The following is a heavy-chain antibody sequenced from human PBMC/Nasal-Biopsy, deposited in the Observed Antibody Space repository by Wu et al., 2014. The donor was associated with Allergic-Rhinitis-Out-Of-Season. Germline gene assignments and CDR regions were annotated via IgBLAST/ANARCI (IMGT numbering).Heavy chain of an antibody. CDR1: GFTFSGFG. CDR3: AKVVSSGWYNGVDV. CDR2: ISYDGSTK. D-gene: IGHD6-19*01. Sequence: GFTFSGFGMHWVRQAPGKGLEWVAVISYDGSTKYYADSVKGRFTISRDNSKNTLSLEMNSLRVEDTAVYYCAKVVSSGWYNGVDVWGQGTTVTVSS. V-gene: IGHV3-30*18. J-gene: IGHJ6*02.